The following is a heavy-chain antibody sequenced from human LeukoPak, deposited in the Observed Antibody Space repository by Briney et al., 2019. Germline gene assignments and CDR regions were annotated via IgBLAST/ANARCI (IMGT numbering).Heavy chain of an antibody. D-gene: IGHD4-17*01. J-gene: IGHJ4*02. CDR3: AKEHGDYYFDY. CDR2: ISYDGSNK. Sequence: GGSLRLSCAASGFTFSSHAMNWVRQAPGKGLEWVAVISYDGSNKYYVDSVKGRFTISRDNSKNTLYLQMNSLRAEDTAVYYCAKEHGDYYFDYWGQGSLVTVSS. CDR1: GFTFSSHA. V-gene: IGHV3-30*04.